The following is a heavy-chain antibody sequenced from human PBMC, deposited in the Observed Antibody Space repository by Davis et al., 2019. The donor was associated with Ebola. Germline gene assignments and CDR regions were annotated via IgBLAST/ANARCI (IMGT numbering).Heavy chain of an antibody. J-gene: IGHJ3*02. CDR1: GFTFSNYW. D-gene: IGHD6-19*01. CDR3: AKVLTSGWYVDALDI. Sequence: HTGGSLRLSCAASGFTFSNYWIHWVRLAPGKGPVWVSRINTDGTTTTYADSVKGRFTISRDNAKNTLYLQMNSLRAEDTAVYYCAKVLTSGWYVDALDIWGQGTMVTVSS. CDR2: INTDGTTT. V-gene: IGHV3-74*01.